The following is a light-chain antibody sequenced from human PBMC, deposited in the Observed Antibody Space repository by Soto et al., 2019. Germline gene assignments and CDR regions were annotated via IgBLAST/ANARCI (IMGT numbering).Light chain of an antibody. CDR2: RNS. J-gene: IGLJ2*01. CDR1: SSNIGSNY. CDR3: AAWDDSLSGGV. Sequence: QSVLTQPPSASGTPGQRVTISCSGSSSNIGSNYVYWYQQLPGTVPQLLIYRNSERPSGVPDRFSASKSGTSASLAISGLPCEEEADYYAAAWDDSLSGGVFGGGTKLTVL. V-gene: IGLV1-47*01.